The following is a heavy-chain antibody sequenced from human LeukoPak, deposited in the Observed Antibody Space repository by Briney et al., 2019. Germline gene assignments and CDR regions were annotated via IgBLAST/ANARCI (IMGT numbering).Heavy chain of an antibody. CDR1: GFTLSSYS. CDR2: ISSSSSYI. D-gene: IGHD6-19*01. J-gene: IGHJ4*02. Sequence: GGSLRLSCAASGFTLSSYSMNWVRQAPGKGLEWVSSISSSSSYIYYADSVKGRFTISRDNAKNSLYLQMNSLRAEDTAVYYCARVVAGYYFDYWGQGTLVTVSS. V-gene: IGHV3-21*01. CDR3: ARVVAGYYFDY.